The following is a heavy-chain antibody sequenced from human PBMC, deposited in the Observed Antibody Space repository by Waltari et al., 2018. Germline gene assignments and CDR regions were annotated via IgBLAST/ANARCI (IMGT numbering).Heavy chain of an antibody. D-gene: IGHD1-7*01. CDR3: ARQGKGSITGTPSYNIN. Sequence: QLQLQESGPGLVKPSETLSLTCTVSGGSISSSSYYWGWIRQPPGKGLEWIGSIYYSGSTYYNPSLKSRVTISVDTSKNQFSLKLSSVTAADTAVYYCARQGKGSITGTPSYNINWGQGTLVTVSS. V-gene: IGHV4-39*07. J-gene: IGHJ4*02. CDR1: GGSISSSSYY. CDR2: IYYSGST.